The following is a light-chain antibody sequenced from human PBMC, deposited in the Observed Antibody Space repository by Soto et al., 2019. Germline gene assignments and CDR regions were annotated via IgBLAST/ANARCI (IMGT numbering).Light chain of an antibody. CDR2: EAS. Sequence: DIQMTQSPSTLSASVGDRVTITCRASQSIGSWLAWYQQKPGKAPKLLIYEASSLESGVPSRFSGSRSGTEFTLTISSLQPDDFATYYCQQYNSYSPRTFGQGTKVEIK. CDR3: QQYNSYSPRT. J-gene: IGKJ1*01. CDR1: QSIGSW. V-gene: IGKV1-5*03.